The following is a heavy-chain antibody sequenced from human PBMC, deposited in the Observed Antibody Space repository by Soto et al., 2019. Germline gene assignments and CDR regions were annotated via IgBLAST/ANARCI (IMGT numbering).Heavy chain of an antibody. V-gene: IGHV3-11*01. J-gene: IGHJ4*02. CDR1: GFTFSDYY. CDR2: ISSTGSPI. D-gene: IGHD4-17*01. Sequence: GGSLRLSCAASGFTFSDYYMSWIRQAPGKGLEWVSYISSTGSPIYHADSVKGRFTISRDNAKNSLYLLMNSLRAEDTAVYYCARDGDYYDFDYWGQGTLVTVSA. CDR3: ARDGDYYDFDY.